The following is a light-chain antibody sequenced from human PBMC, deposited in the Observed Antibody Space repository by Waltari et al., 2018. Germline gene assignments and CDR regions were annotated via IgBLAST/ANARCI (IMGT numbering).Light chain of an antibody. Sequence: QSALTQPPSASGSPGQSVTIPCTGTSSHVGVFYSVSWYQQHPGKVPRLMIYEVSKRPSGVPDRFSGSKSGNTASLTVSGLQVEDEADYYCSSFAGSSQMLFGGGTKLTVL. V-gene: IGLV2-8*01. J-gene: IGLJ2*01. CDR3: SSFAGSSQML. CDR1: SSHVGVFYS. CDR2: EVS.